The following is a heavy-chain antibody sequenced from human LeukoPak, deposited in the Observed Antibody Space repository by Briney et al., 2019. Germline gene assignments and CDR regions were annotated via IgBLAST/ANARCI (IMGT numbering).Heavy chain of an antibody. J-gene: IGHJ4*02. CDR1: RFTFSRYG. CDR2: IGYDGNNK. Sequence: GGSLRLSCAASRFTFSRYGMHWVRQAPGKGLEWVAFIGYDGNNKYYVDSVKGRFTISRDNSKNTLYMQMNSLRAEDTAVYYCARGGYDLDYWGQGTLVTVSS. CDR3: ARGGYDLDY. V-gene: IGHV3-30*02. D-gene: IGHD5-12*01.